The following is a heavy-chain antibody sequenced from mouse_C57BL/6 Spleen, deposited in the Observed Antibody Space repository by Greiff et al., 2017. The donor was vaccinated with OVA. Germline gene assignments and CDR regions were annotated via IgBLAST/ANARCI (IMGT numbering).Heavy chain of an antibody. CDR2: IDPSDSYT. CDR3: AREEDAWFAY. Sequence: QVQLQQSGAELVKPGASVKLSCKASGYTFTSYWMQWVKQRPGQGLEWIGEIDPSDSYTNYNQKFKGKATLTVDTSSSTAYMQLSSLTSEDSAVYYCAREEDAWFAYWGQGTLVTVSA. J-gene: IGHJ3*01. CDR1: GYTFTSYW. V-gene: IGHV1-50*01.